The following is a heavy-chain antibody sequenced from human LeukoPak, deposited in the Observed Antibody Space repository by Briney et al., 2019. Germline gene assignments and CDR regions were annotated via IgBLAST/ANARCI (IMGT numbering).Heavy chain of an antibody. CDR1: GFTFSHAW. V-gene: IGHV3-15*01. CDR3: ITLSGFTSSLGAAFNI. Sequence: GGSLRLSCAASGFTFSHAWMSWVRQAPGKGLEWVGRIKSKADGGTTDYAAPAKGRFTISRDDSKNTLFLQMNSLKTDDTAVYYCITLSGFTSSLGAAFNIWGQGTMLTVSS. CDR2: IKSKADGGTT. J-gene: IGHJ3*02. D-gene: IGHD6-13*01.